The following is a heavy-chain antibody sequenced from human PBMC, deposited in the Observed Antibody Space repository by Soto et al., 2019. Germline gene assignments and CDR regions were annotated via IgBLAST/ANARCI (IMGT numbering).Heavy chain of an antibody. V-gene: IGHV3-53*01. J-gene: IGHJ6*02. CDR2: IQSGGPT. CDR1: GFTVSSKY. CDR3: AKKSCSSPGCPYGMDV. D-gene: IGHD2-2*01. Sequence: GGSLRLSCAASGFTVSSKYMSWVRQAPGKGLEWVSLIQSGGPTYYADSVKDRFTISRDNSQNTLYLQMNSLRAEDTAVYYCAKKSCSSPGCPYGMDVWGQGTTVTVSS.